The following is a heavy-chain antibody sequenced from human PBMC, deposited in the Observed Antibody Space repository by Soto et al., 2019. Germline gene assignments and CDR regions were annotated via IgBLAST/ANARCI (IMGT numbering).Heavy chain of an antibody. CDR1: GVSISSGGYY. V-gene: IGHV4-31*03. CDR3: ARDMGHDFWSGYSNNWFDP. CDR2: IYYSGST. J-gene: IGHJ5*02. D-gene: IGHD3-3*01. Sequence: SETLSLTCTVSGVSISSGGYYWSWIRQHPGKGLEWIGYIYYSGSTYYNPSLKSRVTISVDTSKNQFSLKLSSVTAADTAVYYCARDMGHDFWSGYSNNWFDPWGQGTLVTVSS.